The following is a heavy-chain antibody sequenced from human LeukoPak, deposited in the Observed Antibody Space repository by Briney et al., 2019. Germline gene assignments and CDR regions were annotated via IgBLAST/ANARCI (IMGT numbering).Heavy chain of an antibody. CDR1: GGSISSYY. CDR2: IYYSGST. Sequence: SETLSLTCTVSGGSISSYYWSWIRQPPGKGLEWIGYIYYSGSTNYNPSLKSRVTISVDTSKNQFSLKLSSVTAADTAVYYCASWGIAAAGTPDDYWGQGTLVTVSS. J-gene: IGHJ4*02. D-gene: IGHD6-13*01. CDR3: ASWGIAAAGTPDDY. V-gene: IGHV4-59*01.